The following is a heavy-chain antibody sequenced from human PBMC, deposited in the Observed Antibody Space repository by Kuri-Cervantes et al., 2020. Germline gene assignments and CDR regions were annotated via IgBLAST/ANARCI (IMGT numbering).Heavy chain of an antibody. Sequence: GGSLRLSCAASGFTFSNYAMSWVRQAPGKGLEWVSAISGSGGSTYYADFVKGRFTISRDNSKNTLYLQMNSLRAEDTAVYYCAKTATTVTTGGYYYYMDVWGKGTTVTVSS. J-gene: IGHJ6*03. CDR1: GFTFSNYA. CDR3: AKTATTVTTGGYYYYMDV. CDR2: ISGSGGST. V-gene: IGHV3-23*01. D-gene: IGHD4-17*01.